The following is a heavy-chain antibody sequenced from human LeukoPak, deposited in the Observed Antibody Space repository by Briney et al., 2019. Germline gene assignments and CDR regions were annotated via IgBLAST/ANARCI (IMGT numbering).Heavy chain of an antibody. Sequence: GGSLRLSCEASGYSFSNHEMNWVGQAQGKGLEWLSYINSGGTTKYYADSVKGRFTISRDNAKNSLYLQMNSLRADDTAVYYCARDRPRSDSYYVFDYWGQGNLVIVSS. CDR2: INSGGTTK. D-gene: IGHD3-10*01. J-gene: IGHJ4*02. CDR3: ARDRPRSDSYYVFDY. CDR1: GYSFSNHE. V-gene: IGHV3-48*03.